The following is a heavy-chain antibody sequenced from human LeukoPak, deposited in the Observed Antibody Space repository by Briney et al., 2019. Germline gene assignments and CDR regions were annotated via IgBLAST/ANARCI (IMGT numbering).Heavy chain of an antibody. V-gene: IGHV3-7*01. J-gene: IGHJ4*02. Sequence: GGSLRLSCAASGFTLNNYWMNWVRQAPGKGLEWVANIKPDGSDKFYVDSVKGRFTISRDNAKNSVYLQMNSLRAEDTAVYYCSGRSGFSSVYWGQGTLVTVSS. CDR1: GFTLNNYW. CDR2: IKPDGSDK. D-gene: IGHD6-19*01. CDR3: SGRSGFSSVY.